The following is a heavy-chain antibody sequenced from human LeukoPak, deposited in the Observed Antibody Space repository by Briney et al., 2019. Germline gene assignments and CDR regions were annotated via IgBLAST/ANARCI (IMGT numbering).Heavy chain of an antibody. CDR1: GFTFSSYA. CDR3: AKDSGILIGYCSSTSCYYDY. Sequence: GGSLRLSCAASGFTFSSYAMSWVRQAPGKGLEWVSAISGSGGSTYYADSVKGWFTISRDNSKNTLYLQMNSLRAEDTAVYYCAKDSGILIGYCSSTSCYYDYWGQGTLVTVSS. V-gene: IGHV3-23*01. CDR2: ISGSGGST. J-gene: IGHJ4*02. D-gene: IGHD2-2*01.